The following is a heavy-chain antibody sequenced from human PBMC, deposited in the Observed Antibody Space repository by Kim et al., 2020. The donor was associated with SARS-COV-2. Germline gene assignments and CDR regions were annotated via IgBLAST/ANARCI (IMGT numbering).Heavy chain of an antibody. CDR1: GFTFSSYS. D-gene: IGHD4-17*01. J-gene: IGHJ4*02. V-gene: IGHV3-21*01. CDR2: ISSSSSYI. Sequence: GGSLRLSCAASGFTFSSYSMNWVRQAPGKGLEWVSSISSSSSYIYYADSVKGRFTISRDNAKNSLYLQMNSLRAEDTAVYYCARDRDYGDYLVLFDYWGQGTLVTVSS. CDR3: ARDRDYGDYLVLFDY.